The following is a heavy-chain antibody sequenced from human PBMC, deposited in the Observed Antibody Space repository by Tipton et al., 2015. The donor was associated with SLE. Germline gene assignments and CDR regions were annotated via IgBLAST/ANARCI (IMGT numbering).Heavy chain of an antibody. CDR3: ARPSCNIAVCYTSRGGYFDL. V-gene: IGHV3-30*04. D-gene: IGHD2-8*01. Sequence: SLRLSCAASGFTFSSYAMHWVRQAPGKGLEWVTLISYDGSDKYYADSVKGRFTISRDNSENRLYLQMNSLRPEDTAVYYCARPSCNIAVCYTSRGGYFDLWGRGTLVTVSS. J-gene: IGHJ2*01. CDR2: ISYDGSDK. CDR1: GFTFSSYA.